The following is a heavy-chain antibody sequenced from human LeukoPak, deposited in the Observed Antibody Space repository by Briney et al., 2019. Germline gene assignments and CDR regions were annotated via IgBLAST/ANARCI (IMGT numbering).Heavy chain of an antibody. CDR1: GGSFSGYY. Sequence: SETLSLTCAVYGGSFSGYYWSWIRQPPGKGLEWIGEINHSGSTNYNPSLKSRVTISVDTSKNQFSLKLSSVTAADTAVYYCARGEWLRSWFAYWGQGTPVTVSS. D-gene: IGHD5-12*01. CDR3: ARGEWLRSWFAY. CDR2: INHSGST. J-gene: IGHJ4*02. V-gene: IGHV4-34*01.